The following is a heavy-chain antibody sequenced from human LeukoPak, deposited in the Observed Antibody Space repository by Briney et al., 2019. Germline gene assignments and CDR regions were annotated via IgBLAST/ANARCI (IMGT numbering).Heavy chain of an antibody. CDR2: ISSSSSTI. CDR3: ARRELTYYYDRRGFDY. V-gene: IGHV3-48*01. Sequence: GGSVRLSCAASGFTFSSYSMNWVRQAPGKGLEWVSYISSSSSTIYYADSVKGRFTISRDKAKNSLYLQMNSLRAEDTAVYYCARRELTYYYDRRGFDYWGQGTLVTVSS. J-gene: IGHJ4*02. D-gene: IGHD3-22*01. CDR1: GFTFSSYS.